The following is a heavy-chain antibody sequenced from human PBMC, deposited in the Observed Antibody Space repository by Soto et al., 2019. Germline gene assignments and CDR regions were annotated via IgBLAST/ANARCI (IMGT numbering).Heavy chain of an antibody. CDR2: IYYSGST. Sequence: PSETLSLTCTVSGGSISSYYWSWIRQPPGKGLEWIGYIYYSGSTNYNPSLKSRVTISVDTSKNQFSLKLSSVTAADTAVYYCARAGYYYDSSGYTLGAFDIWGQGTMVTVSS. CDR3: ARAGYYYDSSGYTLGAFDI. J-gene: IGHJ3*02. V-gene: IGHV4-59*01. D-gene: IGHD3-22*01. CDR1: GGSISSYY.